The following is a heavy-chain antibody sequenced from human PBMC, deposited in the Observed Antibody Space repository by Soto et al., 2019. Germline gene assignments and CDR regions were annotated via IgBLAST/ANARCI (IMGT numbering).Heavy chain of an antibody. CDR1: GFTFNNYS. CDR3: ASLWIKGYCSSTSCPGVPMA. D-gene: IGHD2-2*01. V-gene: IGHV3-23*01. CDR2: ISGSGGST. Sequence: PGGALRFSCAASGFTFNNYSMSWVRQAPGEGVGWVSAISGSGGSTYYADSVKGRFTISRDNSKNTLYLQMNSLRAEDTAVYYCASLWIKGYCSSTSCPGVPMAWGQGTLVSVSS. J-gene: IGHJ5*02.